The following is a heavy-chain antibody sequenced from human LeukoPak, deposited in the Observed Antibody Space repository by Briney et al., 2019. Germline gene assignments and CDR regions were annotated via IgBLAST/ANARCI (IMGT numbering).Heavy chain of an antibody. CDR2: ISSSSSYI. J-gene: IGHJ4*02. CDR1: GLTFSSYS. Sequence: GGSLRLSCAASGLTFSSYSMNWVRQAPGKGLEWVSSISSSSSYIYYADSVKGRFTISRDNAKNSLYLQMNSLRAEDTAVYYCARFPQKDNPPIFGVVTEDYWGQGTLVTVSS. V-gene: IGHV3-21*01. D-gene: IGHD3-3*01. CDR3: ARFPQKDNPPIFGVVTEDY.